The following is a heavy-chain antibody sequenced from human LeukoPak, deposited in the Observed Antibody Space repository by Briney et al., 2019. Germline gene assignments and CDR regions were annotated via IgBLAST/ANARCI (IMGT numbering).Heavy chain of an antibody. CDR1: GFTFSSYA. Sequence: GGSLRLSCAASGFTFSSYAMSWVRQAPGKGLEWVSGISGSGGSTSYPDSVKGRFTISRDNSKNTLYLQMNSLRGEGTAVYYCAKDTGGWSSSWNAFDIWGQGTMVTVSS. CDR2: ISGSGGST. CDR3: AKDTGGWSSSWNAFDI. V-gene: IGHV3-23*01. J-gene: IGHJ3*02. D-gene: IGHD6-13*01.